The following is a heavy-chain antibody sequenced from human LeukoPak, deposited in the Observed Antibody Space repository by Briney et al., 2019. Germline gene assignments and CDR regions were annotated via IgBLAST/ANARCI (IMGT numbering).Heavy chain of an antibody. CDR2: IFYSGST. Sequence: PSETLSLTCTVSGDSISYFYWGWIRQPPGKGLEWIGYIFYSGSTNYNPSLKSRVTISVDTSRNQFSLKLNSVTAADTAVYYCAKSNGYGLVDIWGQGTMVIVS. CDR1: GDSISYFY. CDR3: AKSNGYGLVDI. V-gene: IGHV4-59*12. D-gene: IGHD3-10*01. J-gene: IGHJ3*02.